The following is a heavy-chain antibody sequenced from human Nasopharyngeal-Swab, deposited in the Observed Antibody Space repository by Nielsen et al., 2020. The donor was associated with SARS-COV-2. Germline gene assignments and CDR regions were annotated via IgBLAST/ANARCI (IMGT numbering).Heavy chain of an antibody. CDR3: AKAARITMIVVYDY. J-gene: IGHJ4*02. CDR2: ISGSGGST. Sequence: WIRQPPGKGLEWVSAISGSGGSTYYADSVKGRFTISRDNSKNTLYQQMNSLRAEDMAVYYCAKAARITMIVVYDYWGQGTLVTVSS. V-gene: IGHV3-23*01. D-gene: IGHD3-22*01.